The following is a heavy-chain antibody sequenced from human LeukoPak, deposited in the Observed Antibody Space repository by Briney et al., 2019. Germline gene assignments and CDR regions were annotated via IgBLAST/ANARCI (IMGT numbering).Heavy chain of an antibody. V-gene: IGHV1-18*01. D-gene: IGHD1-26*01. CDR1: GYTFTDYH. CDR2: ISTYTGIT. J-gene: IGHJ4*02. Sequence: GASVKVSCKASGYTFTDYHINWVQQAPGQGLEWMGWISTYTGITNYAQELQGRVTMTTDTSATTAYLEVTSLRSDDTAVYYCARDGVGGTHIDHWGQGTLVTVSS. CDR3: ARDGVGGTHIDH.